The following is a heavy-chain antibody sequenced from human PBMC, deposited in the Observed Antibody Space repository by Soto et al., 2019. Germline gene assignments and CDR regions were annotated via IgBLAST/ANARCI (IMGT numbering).Heavy chain of an antibody. V-gene: IGHV1-3*01. D-gene: IGHD6-13*01. Sequence: ASVKVSCKASGYTFTSYAMHWVRQAPGQRLEWMGWINAGNGNTKYSQKFQGRVTITRDTSASTAYMELSSLRSEDTAVYYCARDRRSIAAAPRWFDPWGRGTLVTVSS. J-gene: IGHJ5*02. CDR2: INAGNGNT. CDR1: GYTFTSYA. CDR3: ARDRRSIAAAPRWFDP.